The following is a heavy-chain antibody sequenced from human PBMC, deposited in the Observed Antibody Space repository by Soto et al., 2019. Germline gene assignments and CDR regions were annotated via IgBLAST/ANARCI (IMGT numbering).Heavy chain of an antibody. CDR2: INGNGDST. CDR3: ARERGASGWDDAFDI. V-gene: IGHV3-23*01. Sequence: LRLSGAASGFTFSTYAMSWVRQAPGKGLEWVSAINGNGDSTYYADSVKGRFVISRDDSKNTLYLQMNSLRAEDTAVYYCARERGASGWDDAFDIWGQGTMVTVSS. J-gene: IGHJ3*02. CDR1: GFTFSTYA. D-gene: IGHD6-19*01.